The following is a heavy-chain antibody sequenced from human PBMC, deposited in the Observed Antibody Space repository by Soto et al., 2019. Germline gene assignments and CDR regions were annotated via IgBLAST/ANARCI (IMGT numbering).Heavy chain of an antibody. V-gene: IGHV3-30*02. Sequence: GGSLRLSCAASGFTFSSYGMHWVRQAPGRGLEWVAIIWYDGSDKYYADSVKGRFTISRDNSKNSLYLQMNSLRAEDTALYYCAKDLSSWICSPNPSPIRCPNDAFDIWGQGTMVTVSS. CDR2: IWYDGSDK. D-gene: IGHD2-15*01. CDR3: AKDLSSWICSPNPSPIRCPNDAFDI. CDR1: GFTFSSYG. J-gene: IGHJ3*02.